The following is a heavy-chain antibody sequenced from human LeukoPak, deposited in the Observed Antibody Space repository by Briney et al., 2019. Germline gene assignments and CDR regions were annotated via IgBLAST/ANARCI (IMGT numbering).Heavy chain of an antibody. CDR2: ISSSGDYT. J-gene: IGHJ4*02. D-gene: IGHD3-10*01. CDR1: GFSFSDEY. V-gene: IGHV3-11*06. Sequence: KTGGSLRLSCAASGFSFSDEYMSWIRQAPGQGLEWVSYISSSGDYTNHADSVKGRFTISRDNAKNSLYLQVNSLRDEDTAVYYCARGRTYGSGSYWAFDYWGQGTLVTVSS. CDR3: ARGRTYGSGSYWAFDY.